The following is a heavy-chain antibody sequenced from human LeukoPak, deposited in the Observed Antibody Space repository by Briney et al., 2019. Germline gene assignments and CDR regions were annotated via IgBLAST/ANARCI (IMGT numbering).Heavy chain of an antibody. CDR2: ISYDGSNK. J-gene: IGHJ5*02. D-gene: IGHD2-2*01. V-gene: IGHV3-30*04. Sequence: GGSLRLSCAASGFTFRSYAMHWVRQAPGKGLEWVAVISYDGSNKYYADYVKGRFTISRGNSKNTLYLQMNSLRAEDTAVYYCARDSKGYCSSTSCYGNWFDPWGQGTLVTVSS. CDR1: GFTFRSYA. CDR3: ARDSKGYCSSTSCYGNWFDP.